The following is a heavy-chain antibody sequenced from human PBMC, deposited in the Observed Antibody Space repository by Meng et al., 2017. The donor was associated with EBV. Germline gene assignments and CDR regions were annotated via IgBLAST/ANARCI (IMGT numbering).Heavy chain of an antibody. Sequence: GRLVQARAEVKKPGAAVKVSCKASGYTFTSDGISWVRQAPRQGLEWMGWISAYNGNTNYAQKLQGRVTMTTDTSTSTAYMELRSLRSDDTAVYYCARDGRLYDTPSPFDYWGQGTLVTVSS. CDR1: GYTFTSDG. CDR3: ARDGRLYDTPSPFDY. D-gene: IGHD3-22*01. V-gene: IGHV1-18*01. CDR2: ISAYNGNT. J-gene: IGHJ4*02.